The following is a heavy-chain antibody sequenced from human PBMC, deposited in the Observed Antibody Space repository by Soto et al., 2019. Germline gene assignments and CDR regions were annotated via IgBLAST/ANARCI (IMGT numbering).Heavy chain of an antibody. CDR3: ARSKRGAYSSGWYSLSGYYNYGIDV. CDR1: GYSITSYW. Sequence: GESLQISCKGSGYSITSYWIGWVRQMPGKGQEWMGILYPGDSDTRYSPSVQGQVTISADRSISTAYLQWTSLKASDTAMYYCARSKRGAYSSGWYSLSGYYNYGIDVWGQGTKVTVSS. D-gene: IGHD6-19*01. J-gene: IGHJ6*02. V-gene: IGHV5-51*01. CDR2: LYPGDSDT.